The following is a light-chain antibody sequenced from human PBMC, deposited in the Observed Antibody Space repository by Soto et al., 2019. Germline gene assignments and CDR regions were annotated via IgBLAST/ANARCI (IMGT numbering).Light chain of an antibody. J-gene: IGKJ1*01. CDR2: DAS. V-gene: IGKV3-11*01. Sequence: EIVLTQSPATLSLSPGERATLSCRASQSVGSYLAWYQQKPGQAPRLLIYDASNRATGIPARFSGSGSGTDFTLTISSLEPEDFAVYYCQQRGSWPPWTFGQGTKVEIK. CDR3: QQRGSWPPWT. CDR1: QSVGSY.